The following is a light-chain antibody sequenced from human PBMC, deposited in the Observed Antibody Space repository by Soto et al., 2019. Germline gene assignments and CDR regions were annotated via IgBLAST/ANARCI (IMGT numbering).Light chain of an antibody. CDR1: QSLSGY. V-gene: IGKV3-11*01. Sequence: DILLTQSPATLSLSPGESATLSCRASQSLSGYLAWYQQKPGQAPRLLIYDASKRATGIPARFSGRGSGTDFTLTISSLEPEDFAVYYCQPRSNWPPVITFGQGTRLEIK. J-gene: IGKJ5*01. CDR2: DAS. CDR3: QPRSNWPPVIT.